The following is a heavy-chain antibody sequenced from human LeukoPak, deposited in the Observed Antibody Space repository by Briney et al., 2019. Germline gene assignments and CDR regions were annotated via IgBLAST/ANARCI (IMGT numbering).Heavy chain of an antibody. D-gene: IGHD5-12*01. J-gene: IGHJ4*02. V-gene: IGHV3-11*01. CDR2: ITSNGDDI. CDR3: ASDIVATSGDF. CDR1: GFTFSDYY. Sequence: GGSLRLSCAAYGFTFSDYYMSWIRQAPGKGREWVAYITSNGDDIYYADSVKGRFTISRDNAKNALFLRMSSLRVEDTATYYCASDIVATSGDFWGQGTLVSVSS.